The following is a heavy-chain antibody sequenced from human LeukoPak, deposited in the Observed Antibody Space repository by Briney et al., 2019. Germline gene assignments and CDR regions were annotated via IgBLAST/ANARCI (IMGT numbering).Heavy chain of an antibody. CDR1: GYTFTGYY. CDR2: INPNSGGT. J-gene: IGHJ4*02. CDR3: ARVVRGVIILLFDY. D-gene: IGHD3-10*02. Sequence: ASVKVSCKASGYTFTGYYMHWVRQAPGQGLEWMGWINPNSGGTNYAQKFQGRVTMTRDTSISTAYMELSRLRSDDTAVYYCARVVRGVIILLFDYWGQGTLVTVSS. V-gene: IGHV1-2*02.